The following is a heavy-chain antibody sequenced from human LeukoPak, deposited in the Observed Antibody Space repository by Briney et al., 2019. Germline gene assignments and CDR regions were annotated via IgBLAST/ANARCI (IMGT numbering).Heavy chain of an antibody. Sequence: ASVKVSCKASGYTFTSFYIYWVRQAPGQGLEWMGIINPNDDTKSFAQEFQGRVTMTSDTSTSTVYMELSSLRSEDTAVYYCARGAAYNLLSPSYYWGQGTLVTVSS. CDR1: GYTFTSFY. CDR2: INPNDDTK. J-gene: IGHJ4*02. CDR3: ARGAAYNLLSPSYY. V-gene: IGHV1-46*01. D-gene: IGHD2-2*01.